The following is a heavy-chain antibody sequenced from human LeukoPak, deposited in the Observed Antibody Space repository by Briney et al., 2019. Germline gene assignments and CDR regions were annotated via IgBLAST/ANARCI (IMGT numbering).Heavy chain of an antibody. CDR3: ARGQNVLLWFGELDAFDI. CDR1: GGSIGSGGYS. Sequence: SETLSLTCAVSGGSIGSGGYSWSWIRQPPGKGLEWIGYIYHSGSTYYNPSLKSRVTISVDRSKNQSSLKLSSVTAADTAVYYCARGQNVLLWFGELDAFDIWGQGTMVTVSS. J-gene: IGHJ3*02. V-gene: IGHV4-30-2*01. CDR2: IYHSGST. D-gene: IGHD3-10*01.